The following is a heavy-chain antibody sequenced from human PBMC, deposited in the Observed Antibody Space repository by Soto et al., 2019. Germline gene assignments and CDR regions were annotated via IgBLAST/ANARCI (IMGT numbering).Heavy chain of an antibody. Sequence: ASVKVSCKASGYTFTSYYMHWVRQAPGQGLEWMGIINPSGGSTSYAQKFQGRVTMTRDTSTSTVYMELSSLRSEDTAVYYCASQYCSSTISRPIYSFYGMDVWGQGTTATVS. CDR3: ASQYCSSTISRPIYSFYGMDV. CDR2: INPSGGST. CDR1: GYTFTSYY. V-gene: IGHV1-46*01. J-gene: IGHJ6*02. D-gene: IGHD2-2*01.